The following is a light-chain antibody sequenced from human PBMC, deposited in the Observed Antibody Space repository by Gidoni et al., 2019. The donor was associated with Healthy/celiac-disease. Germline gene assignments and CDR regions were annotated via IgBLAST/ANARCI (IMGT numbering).Light chain of an antibody. CDR1: QSVSSN. J-gene: IGKJ1*01. CDR3: QQYNNWYPGT. Sequence: EIVITQSPATLSVSPGERATLSCRASQSVSSNFAWYQQKPGQAPRLLIYGASTRATGIPARFSGSGSGTEFTLAITSLQSEDFAVYFCQQYNNWYPGTFGQGTKVEIK. CDR2: GAS. V-gene: IGKV3-15*01.